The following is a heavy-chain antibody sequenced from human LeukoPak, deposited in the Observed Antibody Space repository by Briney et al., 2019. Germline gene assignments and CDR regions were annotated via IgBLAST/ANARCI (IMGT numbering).Heavy chain of an antibody. J-gene: IGHJ5*02. D-gene: IGHD3-10*01. CDR1: GGTFSSYA. Sequence: GASVKVSCKASGGTFSSYAISWVRQAPGQGLEWMGGIIPIFGTANYAQKFQGRVTITADESTSTAYMELSSLRSEDTAVYYCARSGSEVRGGPASFDPWGQGTLVTVSS. V-gene: IGHV1-69*13. CDR2: IIPIFGTA. CDR3: ARSGSEVRGGPASFDP.